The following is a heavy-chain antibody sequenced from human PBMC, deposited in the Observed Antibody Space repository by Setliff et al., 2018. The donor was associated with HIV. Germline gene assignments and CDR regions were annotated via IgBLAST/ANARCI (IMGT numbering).Heavy chain of an antibody. V-gene: IGHV3-7*03. D-gene: IGHD4-17*01. Sequence: GSLRLSCAASGFTFSSYWMSWVRQAPGKGLEWVANIKQDGSDKYYMDSVKGRFSISRDNADNSPYLQMNSLRGEDTAVYYCAVDGDYAGGVGYWGQGTLVTVSS. CDR2: IKQDGSDK. CDR3: AVDGDYAGGVGY. CDR1: GFTFSSYW. J-gene: IGHJ4*02.